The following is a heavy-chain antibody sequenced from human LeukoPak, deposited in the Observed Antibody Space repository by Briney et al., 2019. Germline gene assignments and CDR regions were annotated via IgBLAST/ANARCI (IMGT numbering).Heavy chain of an antibody. J-gene: IGHJ4*02. CDR3: VKVAMSGSSFDY. CDR2: ISGSGIST. Sequence: GGSLRLSCAASRFTFSSYAMSWVRQAPGKGLEWVSAISGSGISTYYADSVKGRFTISRDNSKNMLYLQMNSLRVEDTAVYYCVKVAMSGSSFDYWGQGTLVTVSS. CDR1: RFTFSSYA. V-gene: IGHV3-23*01. D-gene: IGHD3-10*01.